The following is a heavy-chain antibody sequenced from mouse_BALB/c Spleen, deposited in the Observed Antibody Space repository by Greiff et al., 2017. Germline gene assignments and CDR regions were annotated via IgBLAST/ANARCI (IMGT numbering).Heavy chain of an antibody. CDR1: GFTFSSYT. Sequence: EVKVVESGGGLVQPGGSLKLSCAASGFTFSSYTMSWVRQTPEKRLEWVAYISSGSSTIYYADTVKGRFTISRDNPKNTLFLQMTSLRSEDTAMYYCARFYDYDAMDYWGQGTSVTVSA. V-gene: IGHV5-17*02. J-gene: IGHJ4*01. CDR3: ARFYDYDAMDY. CDR2: ISSGSSTI. D-gene: IGHD2-3*01.